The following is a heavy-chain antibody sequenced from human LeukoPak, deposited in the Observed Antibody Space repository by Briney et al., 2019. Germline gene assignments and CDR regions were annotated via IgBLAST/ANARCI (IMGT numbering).Heavy chain of an antibody. D-gene: IGHD4-23*01. CDR2: IYHSGTT. V-gene: IGHV4-31*03. CDR3: ARNLGAVVTPGWAHDI. Sequence: SQTLSLTCTVSGDSISSAFYYWSWIRQHPGKGLEWIGYIYHSGTTYYNPSLKTRVTMSLDTSRNQFSLKVYSVTAADTAVYYCARNLGAVVTPGWAHDIWGQGTMVTVSS. CDR1: GDSISSAFYY. J-gene: IGHJ3*02.